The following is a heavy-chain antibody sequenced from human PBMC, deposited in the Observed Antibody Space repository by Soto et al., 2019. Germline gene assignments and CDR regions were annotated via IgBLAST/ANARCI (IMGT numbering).Heavy chain of an antibody. V-gene: IGHV1-69*13. CDR3: ARVGRGTSYSYYGMDV. D-gene: IGHD2-2*01. Sequence: ASVKVSCKASGGTFSSYAISWVRQAPGQGLEWMGGIIPIFGTANYAQKFQGRVTITADESTSTAYMELSSLRSEDTAVYYCARVGRGTSYSYYGMDVWGQGTTVTVSS. CDR1: GGTFSSYA. J-gene: IGHJ6*02. CDR2: IIPIFGTA.